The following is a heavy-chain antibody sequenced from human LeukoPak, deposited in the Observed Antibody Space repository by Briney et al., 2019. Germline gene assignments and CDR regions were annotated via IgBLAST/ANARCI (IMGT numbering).Heavy chain of an antibody. J-gene: IGHJ4*02. CDR3: AARGYSYGYFDY. D-gene: IGHD5-18*01. CDR2: ISAYNGNT. CDR1: GYTFTSYG. V-gene: IGHV1-18*01. Sequence: ASVKVSCKASGYTFTSYGISWVRQAPGQGLEWMGWISAYNGNTNYAQKLQGRVTMTTDTSTSTAYMELSSLRSEDTAMYYCAARGYSYGYFDYWGQGTLVTVSS.